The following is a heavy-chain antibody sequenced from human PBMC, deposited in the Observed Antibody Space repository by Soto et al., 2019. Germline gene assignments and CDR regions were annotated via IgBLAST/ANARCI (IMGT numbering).Heavy chain of an antibody. Sequence: GGSLRLSCAASGFTFSSYAMSWVRQAPGKGLEWVSAISGSGGSTYYADSVKGRFTISRDNSKNTLYLQMNSLRAEDTAVYYCAKVTWYYYDSSGYFDYWGQGTLVTVSS. D-gene: IGHD3-22*01. CDR3: AKVTWYYYDSSGYFDY. CDR2: ISGSGGST. V-gene: IGHV3-23*01. CDR1: GFTFSSYA. J-gene: IGHJ4*02.